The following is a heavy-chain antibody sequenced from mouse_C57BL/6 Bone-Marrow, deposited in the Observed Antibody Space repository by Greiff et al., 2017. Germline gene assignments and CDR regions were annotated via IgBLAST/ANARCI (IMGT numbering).Heavy chain of an antibody. CDR1: GYTFTSYW. J-gene: IGHJ1*03. D-gene: IGHD1-1*01. CDR2: IYPGSGST. V-gene: IGHV1-55*01. CDR3: ARFHYYCSSYWYFDV. Sequence: QVQLQQPGAELVKPGASVKMSCKASGYTFTSYWITWVKQRPGQGLEWIGDIYPGSGSTNYNEKFKSKATLTVDTSSSTAYMQLSSLTSEDSAVYYCARFHYYCSSYWYFDVWGTGTTVTVSS.